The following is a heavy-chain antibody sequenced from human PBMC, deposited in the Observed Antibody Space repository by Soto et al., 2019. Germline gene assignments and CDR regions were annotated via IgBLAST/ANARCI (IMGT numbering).Heavy chain of an antibody. CDR1: GGSISSYY. CDR2: VHDSWGS. D-gene: IGHD4-17*01. J-gene: IGHJ3*02. CDR3: ARHFDYPAAFDI. V-gene: IGHV4-59*08. Sequence: SETLSLTCTVSGGSISSYYWSWIRQPPGKGLEWIGYVHDSWGSHYNPSLKSRIAISLDTSKSQFSLKLTSVTAADTAVYYCARHFDYPAAFDIWGQGTVVTVSS.